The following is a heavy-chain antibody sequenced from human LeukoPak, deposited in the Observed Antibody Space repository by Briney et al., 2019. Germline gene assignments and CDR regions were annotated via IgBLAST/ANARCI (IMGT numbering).Heavy chain of an antibody. D-gene: IGHD4-17*01. CDR2: AT. V-gene: IGHV3-73*01. CDR3: SSGLSVLRSNNTPVDY. J-gene: IGHJ4*02. Sequence: GGSLRLSCAASGFTFSGFAMHRVRQASDATAYAASVKGRFTISRDDSKNTAYLQMNSLKTGDTAVYFCSSGLSVLRSNNTPVDYWGQGTLVTVSS. CDR1: GFTFSGFA.